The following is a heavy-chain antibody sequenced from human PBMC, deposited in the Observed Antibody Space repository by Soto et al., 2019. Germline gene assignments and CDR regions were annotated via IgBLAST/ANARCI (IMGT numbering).Heavy chain of an antibody. J-gene: IGHJ4*02. D-gene: IGHD2-8*01. V-gene: IGHV4-39*01. CDR3: ARRTLYCTNGVCYRNYFDY. CDR1: GGSISSSSYY. CDR2: IYYSGST. Sequence: QLQLQESGPGLVKPSETLSLTCTVSGGSISSSSYYWGWIRQPPGKGLEWIGSIYYSGSTYYNPSLKSRVTISVDTSKNQFSLKLSSVTAADTAVYYCARRTLYCTNGVCYRNYFDYWGQGTLVTVSS.